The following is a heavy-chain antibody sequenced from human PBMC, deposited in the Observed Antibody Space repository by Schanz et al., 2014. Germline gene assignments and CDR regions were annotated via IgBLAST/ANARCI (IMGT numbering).Heavy chain of an antibody. CDR2: IYYSGNI. J-gene: IGHJ6*02. CDR1: RHSFSSSNW. D-gene: IGHD2-8*02. CDR3: ARDSLRGATGGYGMDV. Sequence: QVQLQESGPGLVKPSETLSLTCVVSRHSFSSSNWWGWIRQPPGKGLEWIGYIYYSGNIYCNSSLKSRVTTSVDTSKTHISMKLTSVTAVDTAVYYCARDSLRGATGGYGMDVWGQGTTVAVSS. V-gene: IGHV4-28*03.